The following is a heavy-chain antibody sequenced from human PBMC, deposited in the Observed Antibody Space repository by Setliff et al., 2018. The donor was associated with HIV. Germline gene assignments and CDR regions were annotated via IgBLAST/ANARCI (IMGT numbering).Heavy chain of an antibody. Sequence: PSETLSLTCAVSGYSISSGYYWGWIRQPPGQGLEWSGSIYHSGSTYYNPSLKSRVTISVDTSKNQFSLKLSSVTAADTAVYYCARMYSGYDWSPAGARTRYFDYWGQGTLGTVSS. D-gene: IGHD5-12*01. V-gene: IGHV4-38-2*01. CDR2: IYHSGST. CDR3: ARMYSGYDWSPAGARTRYFDY. J-gene: IGHJ4*02. CDR1: GYSISSGYY.